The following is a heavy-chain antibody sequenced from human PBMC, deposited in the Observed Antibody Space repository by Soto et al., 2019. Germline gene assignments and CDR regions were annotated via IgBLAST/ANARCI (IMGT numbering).Heavy chain of an antibody. Sequence: GSLRLSCEASGFSFNTYSMHWVRQPPGKGLEWLAAIWYDGTQKYYADSVKGRFIISRDNSKKTLYLEMNSLRAEDTAVYYCARAGGTTVTGLWHFDSWGQGTLVTVSS. CDR2: IWYDGTQK. J-gene: IGHJ4*02. D-gene: IGHD4-17*01. CDR3: ARAGGTTVTGLWHFDS. V-gene: IGHV3-33*01. CDR1: GFSFNTYS.